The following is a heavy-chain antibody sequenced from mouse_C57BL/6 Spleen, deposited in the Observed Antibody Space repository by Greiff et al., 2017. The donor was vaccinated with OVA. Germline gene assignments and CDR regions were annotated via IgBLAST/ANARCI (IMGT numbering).Heavy chain of an antibody. V-gene: IGHV14-4*01. Sequence: EVQLQQSGAELVRPGASVKLSCTASGFNIKDDYMHWVKQRPEQGLEWIGWIDPENGDTEYASKFQGKATITADTSSNTAYLQLSSLTSEDTAVYYCTTGGLRQGFAYWGQGTLATVSA. CDR2: IDPENGDT. J-gene: IGHJ3*01. D-gene: IGHD2-4*01. CDR1: GFNIKDDY. CDR3: TTGGLRQGFAY.